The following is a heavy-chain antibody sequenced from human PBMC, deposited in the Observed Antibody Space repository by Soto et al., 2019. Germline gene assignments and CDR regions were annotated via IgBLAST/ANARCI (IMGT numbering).Heavy chain of an antibody. J-gene: IGHJ4*02. Sequence: QLQLQESGSGLVKPSQTLSLTCAVSGGSISSGGYSWSWIRQPPGKGLEWIGYIYHSGSTYYNPSLTSGVTIAVDRAKNQFSLRLRSVTAADTAVYYCAGGIAARPLGYWGQGTLVTVSS. D-gene: IGHD6-6*01. V-gene: IGHV4-30-2*01. CDR1: GGSISSGGYS. CDR2: IYHSGST. CDR3: AGGIAARPLGY.